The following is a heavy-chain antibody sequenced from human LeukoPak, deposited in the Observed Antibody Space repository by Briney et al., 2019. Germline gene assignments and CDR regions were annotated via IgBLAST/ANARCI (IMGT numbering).Heavy chain of an antibody. Sequence: PSQTLSLTCTVSGGSINSGGYYWSWIRQHPGKGLEWIGHIYYSGSTYYNPSLKSRVTISVDTSKNQFSLKLSSVTAADTAVYYCARVHYYDSSGYSSVYYFDYWGQGTLVTVSS. CDR1: GGSINSGGYY. V-gene: IGHV4-31*03. D-gene: IGHD3-22*01. CDR2: IYYSGST. J-gene: IGHJ4*02. CDR3: ARVHYYDSSGYSSVYYFDY.